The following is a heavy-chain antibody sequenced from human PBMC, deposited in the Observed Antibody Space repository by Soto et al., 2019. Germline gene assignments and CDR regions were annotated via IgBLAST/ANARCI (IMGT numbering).Heavy chain of an antibody. CDR2: IFYSGNSGST. Sequence: QVQLQESGPGLVKPSETLSLTCTVSGGSVNSANYYWSWIRQPPGKRLQWLGYIFYSGNSGSTNYNPSLESRTTISVDTSKNQFSLKLSSVTAADTALYYCARVGSSGYYGWFDPWGQGTLVTVSS. J-gene: IGHJ5*02. CDR3: ARVGSSGYYGWFDP. CDR1: GGSVNSANYY. D-gene: IGHD3-22*01. V-gene: IGHV4-61*01.